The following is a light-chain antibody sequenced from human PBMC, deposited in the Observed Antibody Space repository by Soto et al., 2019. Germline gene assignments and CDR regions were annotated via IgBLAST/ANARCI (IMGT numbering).Light chain of an antibody. CDR2: GAS. Sequence: EIVLTQSPVTLSLSPGESATLSCRTSQTTSGKYLAWYQQRPGLAPRLLVYGASRRATGIPARFSGSGSGTDFTLTISSLEPEDFAVYYCQQRSNWPPITFGQGTQLEIK. V-gene: IGKV3D-20*02. J-gene: IGKJ5*01. CDR3: QQRSNWPPIT. CDR1: QTTSGKY.